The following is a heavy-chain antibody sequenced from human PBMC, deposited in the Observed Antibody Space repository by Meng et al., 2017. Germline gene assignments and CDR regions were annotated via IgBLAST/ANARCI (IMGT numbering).Heavy chain of an antibody. CDR1: GFTFSSYA. CDR3: AREYRSGGQCMGY. V-gene: IGHV3-30*01. J-gene: IGHJ4*02. D-gene: IGHD6-19*01. Sequence: QLQHVRSGGGGVQPGRSLRLSCAASGFTFSSYAMHWVRQAPGKGLEWVVVISYDGSNKSYADSVKGRFTISRDNSKNTLYLQMNSLRAEDTAVYYCAREYRSGGQCMGYWGQGTLVTVSS. CDR2: ISYDGSNK.